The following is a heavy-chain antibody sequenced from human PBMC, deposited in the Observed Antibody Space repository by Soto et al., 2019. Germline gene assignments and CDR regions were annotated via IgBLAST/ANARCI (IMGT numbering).Heavy chain of an antibody. CDR2: TFPGDSYT. V-gene: IGHV5-51*01. CDR3: ARASRVVATITFAFDF. D-gene: IGHD5-12*01. Sequence: PVESLTISCEVSGYTFTTYWIAWVLQMPGKGLEWMGITFPGDSYTIYNPSFQGQVTIFVDKSSNTVSLQLSGLRASDTGTYYCARASRVVATITFAFDFWGQGTMVTVSS. J-gene: IGHJ3*01. CDR1: GYTFTTYW.